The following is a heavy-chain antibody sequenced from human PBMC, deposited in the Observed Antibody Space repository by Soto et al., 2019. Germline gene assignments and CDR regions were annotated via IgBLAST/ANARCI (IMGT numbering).Heavy chain of an antibody. D-gene: IGHD3-10*01. CDR3: ARNPEDYYYGSGSQGYYFDY. CDR2: IYSGGST. J-gene: IGHJ4*02. Sequence: EVQLVESGGGLIQPGGSVRLSCAASGFTVSSNYMSWVRQAPGKGLEWVSVIYSGGSTYYADSVKGRFTISRDNSKNTLYLQMNSLRAEDTAVYYCARNPEDYYYGSGSQGYYFDYWGQGTLVTVSS. CDR1: GFTVSSNY. V-gene: IGHV3-53*01.